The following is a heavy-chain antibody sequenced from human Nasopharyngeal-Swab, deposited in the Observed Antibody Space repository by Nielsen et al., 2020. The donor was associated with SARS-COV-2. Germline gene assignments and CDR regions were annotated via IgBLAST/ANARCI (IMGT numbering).Heavy chain of an antibody. CDR3: ARGGMLTPYYYMDV. V-gene: IGHV4-59*11. J-gene: IGHJ6*03. CDR2: VNYSGST. Sequence: SETLSLTCTVSGGSISSHYWNWVRQLPGKGLEWIAYVNYSGSTKYNPSLKSRVTISVARAKNQVSLKLTSVTAADTAVYYCARGGMLTPYYYMDVWGKGTTVAVSS. D-gene: IGHD3-9*01. CDR1: GGSISSHY.